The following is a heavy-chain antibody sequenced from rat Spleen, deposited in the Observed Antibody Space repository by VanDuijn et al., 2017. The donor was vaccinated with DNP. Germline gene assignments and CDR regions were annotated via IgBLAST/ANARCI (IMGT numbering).Heavy chain of an antibody. V-gene: IGHV3-1*01. CDR3: ARGVSSYYGYNSYWYFDF. CDR2: ISYSGST. J-gene: IGHJ1*01. D-gene: IGHD1-9*01. Sequence: EVQLQESGPGLVKPSQSLSLTCSVTGYSITSNYWAWLRKFPGNKMEGIGYISYSGSTGYNPFLKSRISITRDKSKNQFFLQLNSVTTEDTATYYCARGVSSYYGYNSYWYFDFWGPGTMVTVSS. CDR1: GYSITSNY.